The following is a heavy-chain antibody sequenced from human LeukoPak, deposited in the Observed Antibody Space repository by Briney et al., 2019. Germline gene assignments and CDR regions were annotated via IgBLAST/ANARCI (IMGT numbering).Heavy chain of an antibody. CDR2: IRSKANSYAT. CDR1: GFTFSGSA. CDR3: ATWSHPFGDYYYYYYMDV. V-gene: IGHV3-73*01. J-gene: IGHJ6*03. Sequence: GGSLKLSCAASGFTFSGSAMHWVRQASGKGLEWVGRIRSKANSYATAYAASVKGRFTISRDDSKNTAYLQMNSLRAEDTAVYYCATWSHPFGDYYYYYYMDVWGKGTTVTISS. D-gene: IGHD4-17*01.